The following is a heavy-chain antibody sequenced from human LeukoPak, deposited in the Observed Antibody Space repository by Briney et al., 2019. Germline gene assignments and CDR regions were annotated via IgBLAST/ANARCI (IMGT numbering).Heavy chain of an antibody. CDR3: AKDNADYYDSSGYGYFDY. Sequence: PGGSLRLSCAASGFTFDDYAMHWVRQAPGKGLEWVSGISWNSGSIGYADSVKGRFTISRDSAKNSLYLQMNSLRAEDTALYYCAKDNADYYDSSGYGYFDYWGQGTLVTVSS. J-gene: IGHJ4*02. V-gene: IGHV3-9*01. D-gene: IGHD3-22*01. CDR1: GFTFDDYA. CDR2: ISWNSGSI.